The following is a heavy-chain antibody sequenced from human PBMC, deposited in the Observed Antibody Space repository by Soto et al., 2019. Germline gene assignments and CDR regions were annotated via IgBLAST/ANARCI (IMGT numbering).Heavy chain of an antibody. CDR1: GGSFSGYY. CDR3: ARGPVLLWFGEYGMDV. V-gene: IGHV4-34*01. CDR2: INHSGST. Sequence: QVQLQQWGAGLLKPSETLSLTCAVYGGSFSGYYWSWIRQPPGKGLEWIGEINHSGSTNYNPSLKSRVTISVDTSKNQFSLKLSSVTAADTAVYYCARGPVLLWFGEYGMDVWGQGTTVTVSS. J-gene: IGHJ6*02. D-gene: IGHD3-10*01.